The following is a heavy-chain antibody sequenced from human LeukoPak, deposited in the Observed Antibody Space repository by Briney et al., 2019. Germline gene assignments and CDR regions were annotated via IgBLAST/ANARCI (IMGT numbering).Heavy chain of an antibody. Sequence: PSETLSLTCTVSSGSISSSSYYWGWIRQPPGKGLEWIGSIYYSGSTYYNPSLKSRVTISVDTSKNQFSLKLSSVTAADTAVYYCARHLVDTAMVLDHWGQGTLVTVSS. J-gene: IGHJ4*02. CDR3: ARHLVDTAMVLDH. CDR2: IYYSGST. V-gene: IGHV4-39*01. CDR1: SGSISSSSYY. D-gene: IGHD5-18*01.